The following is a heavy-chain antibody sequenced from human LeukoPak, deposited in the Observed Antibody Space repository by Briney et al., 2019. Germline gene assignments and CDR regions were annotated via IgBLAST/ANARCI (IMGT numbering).Heavy chain of an antibody. D-gene: IGHD5-12*01. V-gene: IGHV3-49*01. CDR1: GFTFGDHA. J-gene: IGHJ4*02. CDR2: IRSKVYGGTT. Sequence: GGSLRLSCTASGFTFGDHAMSWFRQAPGKGLEWVGFIRSKVYGGTTEYAASVKGRFTISRDGSKSIAYLQMNSLKTEDTAVYYCVRYSGDADYWGQGTLVTVSS. CDR3: VRYSGDADY.